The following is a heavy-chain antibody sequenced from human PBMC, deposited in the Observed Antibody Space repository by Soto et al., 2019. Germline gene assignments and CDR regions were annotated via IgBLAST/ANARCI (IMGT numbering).Heavy chain of an antibody. V-gene: IGHV3-30*18. CDR1: GFAFNKFG. D-gene: IGHD1-26*01. Sequence: QVQLVESGGGVVQPGTSLRLSCEASGFAFNKFGMHWVRQAPGKGLEWVAFISYDGSYQYYGDSVQGRLTITRDNSMNTLNMQLNSLRREDTAVYYCAKGGEVGGVLGDHWGQGTLVTVSS. J-gene: IGHJ4*02. CDR3: AKGGEVGGVLGDH. CDR2: ISYDGSYQ.